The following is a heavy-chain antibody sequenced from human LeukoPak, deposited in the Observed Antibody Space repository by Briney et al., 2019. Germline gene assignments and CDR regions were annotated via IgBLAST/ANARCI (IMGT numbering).Heavy chain of an antibody. V-gene: IGHV3-23*01. J-gene: IGHJ4*02. D-gene: IGHD3-22*01. CDR2: ISGGGGST. Sequence: GGSLRLSCAASGFTLSSYGMGWVRQARGKGLEWVSAISGGGGSTYYADCGKGRFTVSRDNSKHTLYLQMNSLRAEDTAVYYCAKGRITMIVVVTPFDHWGQGTLVTVSS. CDR3: AKGRITMIVVVTPFDH. CDR1: GFTLSSYG.